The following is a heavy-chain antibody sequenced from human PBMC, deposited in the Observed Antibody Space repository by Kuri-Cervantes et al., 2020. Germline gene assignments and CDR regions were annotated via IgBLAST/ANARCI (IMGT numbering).Heavy chain of an antibody. J-gene: IGHJ6*02. CDR1: GYTFTSYA. V-gene: IGHV7-4-1*02. CDR2: INTNTGNP. Sequence: ASVKVSCKASGYTFTSYAMNWVRQAPGQGLEWMGWINTNTGNPTYAQGFTGRFVFSLDTSVSTAYLQISSLKAEDTAVYYCAREHSSGYATYYYYYGMDVWGQGTTVTVSS. D-gene: IGHD6-13*01. CDR3: AREHSSGYATYYYYYGMDV.